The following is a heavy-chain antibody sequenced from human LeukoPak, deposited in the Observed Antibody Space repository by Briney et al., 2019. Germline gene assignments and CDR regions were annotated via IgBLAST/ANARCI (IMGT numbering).Heavy chain of an antibody. CDR2: ISAYNGNT. CDR1: GYTFTSYG. Sequence: ASVKVSCKASGYTFTSYGISWVRQAPGQGLEWMGWISAYNGNTNYAQKLQGRVTMTTDTSTSTAYMELRSLRSDDMAVYYCARDLSDIVLMVYAPRGDYWGQGTLVTVSS. J-gene: IGHJ4*02. CDR3: ARDLSDIVLMVYAPRGDY. V-gene: IGHV1-18*03. D-gene: IGHD2-8*01.